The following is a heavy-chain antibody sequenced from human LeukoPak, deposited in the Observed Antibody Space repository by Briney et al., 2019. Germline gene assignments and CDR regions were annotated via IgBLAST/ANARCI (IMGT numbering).Heavy chain of an antibody. Sequence: ASVKVSCKASGYTFTSYDINWVRQATGQGLEWMGWMNPNSGNTGYAQKFQGRVTMTRNTSISTAYMELSSLRSEDTAVYYCARGAYCSSTSCLWGYMDVWGKGTTVTVSS. CDR1: GYTFTSYD. J-gene: IGHJ6*03. CDR3: ARGAYCSSTSCLWGYMDV. CDR2: MNPNSGNT. V-gene: IGHV1-8*01. D-gene: IGHD2-2*01.